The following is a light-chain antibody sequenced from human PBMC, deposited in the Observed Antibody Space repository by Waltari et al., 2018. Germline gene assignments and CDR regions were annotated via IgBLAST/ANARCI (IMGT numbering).Light chain of an antibody. V-gene: IGKV3-20*01. Sequence: EIVLTQSPGTLSLSPGERATLSCRASRSVSNNYLAWYQQKHGQAPRLLIYLASSRATGIPDRFSGSGSGTDFTLTVSRLEPEDFAVYYCQQYGTSPPGTFGQGTKVEMK. CDR2: LAS. J-gene: IGKJ1*01. CDR1: RSVSNNY. CDR3: QQYGTSPPGT.